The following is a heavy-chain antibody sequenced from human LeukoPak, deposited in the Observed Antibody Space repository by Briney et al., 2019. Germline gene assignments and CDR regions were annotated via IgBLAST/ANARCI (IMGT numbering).Heavy chain of an antibody. CDR1: GDSISAYY. D-gene: IGHD5-24*01. CDR3: ARTSWLQSSYYFEY. V-gene: IGHV4-59*08. J-gene: IGHJ4*02. Sequence: SETLSLTCTVSGDSISAYYWSWIRQSPGEGLEWIGYIYYTGSTNYNPSLKGRVTISVDTSKNQFSLKLSSVTAADTAVYYCARTSWLQSSYYFEYWGRGTLVTVSS. CDR2: IYYTGST.